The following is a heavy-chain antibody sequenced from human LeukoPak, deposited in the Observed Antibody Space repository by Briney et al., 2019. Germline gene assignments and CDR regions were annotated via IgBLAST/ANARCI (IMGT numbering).Heavy chain of an antibody. CDR1: GYTFTSYD. CDR2: MNPNSGNT. CDR3: ARGQGGWYYDSSGYFF. V-gene: IGHV1-8*02. Sequence: ASVKVSCKASGYTFTSYDINWVRQATGQGLEWMGWMNPNSGNTGYAQKFQGRVTMTRNTSISTAYMELSSLRSEDTAVYYCARGQGGWYYDSSGYFFWGQGTLVTVSS. D-gene: IGHD3-22*01. J-gene: IGHJ4*02.